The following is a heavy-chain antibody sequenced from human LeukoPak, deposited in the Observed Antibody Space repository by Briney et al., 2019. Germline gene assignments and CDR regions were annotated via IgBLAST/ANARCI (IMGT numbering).Heavy chain of an antibody. V-gene: IGHV4-59*01. CDR3: ATGDTYIDY. D-gene: IGHD5-18*01. J-gene: IGHJ4*02. CDR1: GGSITSYY. CDR2: VSYTGGT. Sequence: SETLSLTCTVSGGSITSYYCTWIRQPPGKGPEWIGYVSYTGGTNYNPSLTSRLTISMDTSKNQFSLKLTSVSAADTAVYYCATGDTYIDYWGQGTLVTVSS.